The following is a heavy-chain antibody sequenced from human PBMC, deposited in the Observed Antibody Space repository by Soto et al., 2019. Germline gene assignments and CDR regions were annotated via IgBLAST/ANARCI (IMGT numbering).Heavy chain of an antibody. Sequence: EVQLVESGGGLVKPGGSLRLSCAASGFTFSSYSMNWVRQAPGKGLEWVSSISSSSSYIYYADSVKGRFTISRDNAKNSLYLQMNSLRAEDTAVYYWARLQLGYDAFDIWGQGTMVTVSS. CDR2: ISSSSSYI. J-gene: IGHJ3*02. CDR3: ARLQLGYDAFDI. V-gene: IGHV3-21*01. CDR1: GFTFSSYS. D-gene: IGHD6-6*01.